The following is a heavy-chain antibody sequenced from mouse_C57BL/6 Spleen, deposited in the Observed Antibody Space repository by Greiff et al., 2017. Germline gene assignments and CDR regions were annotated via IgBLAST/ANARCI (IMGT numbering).Heavy chain of an antibody. CDR3: AAHGDYAMDD. V-gene: IGHV14-3*01. CDR1: GFNIKNTY. J-gene: IGHJ4*01. Sequence: VKLQQSVAELVRPGASVKLSCTASGFNIKNTYMHWVKQRPDKGLEWIGRIAPANGNTKSAPKFQGKATITADTSSNTAYLQLSSLTSADTAIYYSAAHGDYAMDDWGQGTSVTVSS. CDR2: IAPANGNT. D-gene: IGHD1-3*01.